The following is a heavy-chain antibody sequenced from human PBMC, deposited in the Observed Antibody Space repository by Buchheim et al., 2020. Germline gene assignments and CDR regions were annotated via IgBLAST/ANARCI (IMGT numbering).Heavy chain of an antibody. D-gene: IGHD2-2*01. Sequence: QVQLVQSGAEVKKPGASVKVSCKTFGYTFTAYYIHWLRQAPGQGPEGMGRIVSTGGSRTYAQGFQGRVTMTSDPAESSVHMELSSLTSEDTAVYYCARAPSSTWVFFDHWGQGTL. CDR2: IVSTGGSR. V-gene: IGHV1-46*01. J-gene: IGHJ4*02. CDR3: ARAPSSTWVFFDH. CDR1: GYTFTAYY.